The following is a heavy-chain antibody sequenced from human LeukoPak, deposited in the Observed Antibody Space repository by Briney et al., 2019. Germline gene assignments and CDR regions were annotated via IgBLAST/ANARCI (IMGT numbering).Heavy chain of an antibody. D-gene: IGHD1-7*01. CDR2: INEGGSAE. CDR1: GFTFNTLW. Sequence: TGGSLRLSCAASGFTFNTLWMGWVRQAPGKGLEWVANINEGGSAEYCAESVKGRFTISRDNAENSVHLQMNSLRAEDTAVYYCARDWELSRDYWGQGTLVTVSA. J-gene: IGHJ4*02. CDR3: ARDWELSRDY. V-gene: IGHV3-7*01.